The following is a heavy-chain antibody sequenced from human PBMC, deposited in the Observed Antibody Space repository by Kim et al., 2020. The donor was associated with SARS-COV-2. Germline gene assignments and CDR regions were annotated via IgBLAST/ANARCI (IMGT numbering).Heavy chain of an antibody. CDR3: ARESPCSFPDFDY. V-gene: IGHV1-3*01. J-gene: IGHJ4*02. D-gene: IGHD2-15*01. Sequence: YSQKFPGRVTITRDTSASTAYMELRSLRSDDTAVDYCARESPCSFPDFDYWGQGTLVTVSS.